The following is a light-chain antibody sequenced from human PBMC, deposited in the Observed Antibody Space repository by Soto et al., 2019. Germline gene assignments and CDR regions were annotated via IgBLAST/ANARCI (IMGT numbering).Light chain of an antibody. J-gene: IGKJ1*01. V-gene: IGKV3-15*01. Sequence: EIVMTQSPAPLSVSPGERATLSCRASQSVSSNLAWYQQKPGQAPRLLIYGESTRATGIPARFSGSGSGTEFTLTISGLQSEDCVVYYCQQYNNWPPWTCGQGTKVEIK. CDR2: GES. CDR1: QSVSSN. CDR3: QQYNNWPPWT.